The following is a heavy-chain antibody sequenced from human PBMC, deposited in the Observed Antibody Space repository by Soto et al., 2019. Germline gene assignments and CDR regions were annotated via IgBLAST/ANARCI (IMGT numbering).Heavy chain of an antibody. CDR1: GGTFSSYA. CDR2: IIPIFGTA. Sequence: QVQLVQSGAEVKKPGSSVKVSCKASGGTFSSYAISWVRQAPGQGLEWMGGIIPIFGTANYAQKFQGRVTITADESTSTVYRELSSLRSEDTAVYFGSRNCGGDWSYFDLWGRGTLVTVSS. D-gene: IGHD2-21*02. J-gene: IGHJ2*01. CDR3: SRNCGGDWSYFDL. V-gene: IGHV1-69*12.